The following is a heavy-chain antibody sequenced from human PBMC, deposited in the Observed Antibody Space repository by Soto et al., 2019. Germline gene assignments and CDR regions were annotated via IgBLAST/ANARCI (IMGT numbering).Heavy chain of an antibody. Sequence: SETLSLTCTVSGGAISSSSYYWGWLRQPPGKGMEWIGSIYYSGISCCHPSLKSRVSMSLDTYKNQFYLQVSSVTPADTAVYYCARLLFGFDFWSGSRWFGPRGQGTLVNLPS. J-gene: IGHJ5*01. CDR2: IYYSGIS. D-gene: IGHD3-3*01. CDR1: GGAISSSSYY. V-gene: IGHV4-39*01. CDR3: ARLLFGFDFWSGSRWFGP.